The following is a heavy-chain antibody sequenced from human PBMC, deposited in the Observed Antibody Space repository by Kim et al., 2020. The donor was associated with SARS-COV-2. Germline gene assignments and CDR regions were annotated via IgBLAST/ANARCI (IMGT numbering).Heavy chain of an antibody. D-gene: IGHD3-22*01. CDR1: GFTFSSYA. Sequence: GGSLRLSCAASGFTFSSYAMSWVRQAPGKGLEWVSAISGSGGSTYYADSVKGRFTISRDNSKNTLYLQMNSLRAEDTAVYYCLAYPQFVTMIVGGDLYYFDYWGQGTLVTVSS. J-gene: IGHJ4*02. CDR2: ISGSGGST. V-gene: IGHV3-23*01. CDR3: LAYPQFVTMIVGGDLYYFDY.